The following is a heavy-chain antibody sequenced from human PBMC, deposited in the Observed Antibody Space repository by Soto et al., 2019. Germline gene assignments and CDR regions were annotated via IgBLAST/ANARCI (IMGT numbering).Heavy chain of an antibody. J-gene: IGHJ3*01. D-gene: IGHD1-1*01. V-gene: IGHV2-5*02. CDR1: GFSLSASGVG. Sequence: QITLKESDPTLVKPTQTLTLTCTFSGFSLSASGVGVGWIRQPPGKALEWLAFVYWDDDNRYSPSLRSRLTVTKDPSKSQVVLTMTNMDPVDTATYFCAYRVVGCCSDWNAGVFDLWGQGTLVTVSS. CDR2: VYWDDDN. CDR3: AYRVVGCCSDWNAGVFDL.